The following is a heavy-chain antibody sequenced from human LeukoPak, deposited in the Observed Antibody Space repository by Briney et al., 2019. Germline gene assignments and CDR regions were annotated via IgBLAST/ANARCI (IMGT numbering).Heavy chain of an antibody. CDR3: VSFYETY. CDR2: INSDGSWT. J-gene: IGHJ4*02. V-gene: IGHV3-74*01. CDR1: GNYW. Sequence: GGSLRLSCAASGNYWMHWVRQAPGKGLVWVSHINSDGSWTSYADSVKGRFTISRDNAKNTVYLQMNNLRAEDTAIYYCVSFYETYWGRGTLVTVSS. D-gene: IGHD2-2*01.